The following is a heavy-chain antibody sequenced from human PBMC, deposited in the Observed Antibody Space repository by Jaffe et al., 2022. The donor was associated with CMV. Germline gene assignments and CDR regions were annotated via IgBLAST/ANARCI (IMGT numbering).Heavy chain of an antibody. CDR1: GFTFSDHY. Sequence: EVQLVESGGGLVQPGGSLRLSCAASGFTFSDHYMDWVRQAPGKGLEWVGRTRNKANSYTTEYAASVKGRFTISRDDSKNSLYLQMNSLKTEDTAVYYCARGSSGWYSGGYFDYWGQGTLVTVSS. V-gene: IGHV3-72*01. J-gene: IGHJ4*02. CDR2: TRNKANSYTT. CDR3: ARGSSGWYSGGYFDY. D-gene: IGHD6-19*01.